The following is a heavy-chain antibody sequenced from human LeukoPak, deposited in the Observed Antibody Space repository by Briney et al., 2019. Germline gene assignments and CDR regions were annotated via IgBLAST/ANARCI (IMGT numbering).Heavy chain of an antibody. CDR2: VSAYDGST. CDR1: GYSFTSYG. D-gene: IGHD3-10*01. V-gene: IGHV1-18*01. J-gene: IGHJ6*02. CDR3: ARGGRDGMDV. Sequence: GASVKVSCKASGYSFTSYGFTWVRRAPGQGLEWMGWVSAYDGSTNYAQKIRGRVTMTTDASKNTVYMEWRSLRFDDTAVYYCARGGRDGMDVWGQGTTVTVSS.